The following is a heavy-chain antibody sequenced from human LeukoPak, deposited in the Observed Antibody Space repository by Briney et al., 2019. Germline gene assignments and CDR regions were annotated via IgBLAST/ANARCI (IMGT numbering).Heavy chain of an antibody. J-gene: IGHJ3*02. CDR2: ISGSGGST. V-gene: IGHV3-23*01. CDR1: GFTFSSYA. CDR3: AKRLVPAATDAYDI. D-gene: IGHD2-2*01. Sequence: GSLRLSCAASGFTFSSYAMSWVRQAPGKGLEWVSGISGSGGSTFYADSVKGRFAISRDNSMKMLYLQINSLRAEDTAIYYCAKRLVPAATDAYDIWGQGTMVTVSS.